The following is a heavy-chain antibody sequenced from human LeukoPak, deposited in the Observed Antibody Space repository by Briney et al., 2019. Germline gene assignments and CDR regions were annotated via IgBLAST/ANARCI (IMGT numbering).Heavy chain of an antibody. J-gene: IGHJ5*02. CDR3: ASRIVVVNWFDP. V-gene: IGHV4-39*01. Sequence: SETLSLTCTVSGGSVSSSSYYWGWIRQPPGKGLEWIGSIYYSGSTYYNPSLKSRVTISVDTSKNQFSLKLSSVTAADTAVYYCASRIVVVNWFDPWGQGTLVTVSS. CDR1: GGSVSSSSYY. D-gene: IGHD3-22*01. CDR2: IYYSGST.